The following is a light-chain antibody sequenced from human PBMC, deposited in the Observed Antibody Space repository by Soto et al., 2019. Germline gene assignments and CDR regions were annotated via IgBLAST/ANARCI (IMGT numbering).Light chain of an antibody. J-gene: IGLJ7*01. Sequence: QSVLTQPPSVSAAPGQRVTISCSGSGSNIGSNTVNWYQQLPGTAPKLLIYSNNQRPSGVPDRFSGSKSGTSASLAISGLQSEDEADYYCAAWDDSLNGWVFGGGTQLTVL. CDR1: GSNIGSNT. V-gene: IGLV1-44*01. CDR3: AAWDDSLNGWV. CDR2: SNN.